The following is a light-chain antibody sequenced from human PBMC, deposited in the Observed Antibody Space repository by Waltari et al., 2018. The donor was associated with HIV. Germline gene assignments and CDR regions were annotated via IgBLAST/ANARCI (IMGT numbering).Light chain of an antibody. CDR1: SSDVGNYNL. CDR2: EVS. V-gene: IGLV2-23*02. J-gene: IGLJ1*01. CDR3: CSYAGSSTFV. Sequence: QSALTQPASVSGSPGQSITISCTGTSSDVGNYNLVSWYQQHPGKAPKLMIYEVSKRPSGVSERFSGSKSGNTASLTISGLQAEDEADYYCCSYAGSSTFVFGTGTKVTVL.